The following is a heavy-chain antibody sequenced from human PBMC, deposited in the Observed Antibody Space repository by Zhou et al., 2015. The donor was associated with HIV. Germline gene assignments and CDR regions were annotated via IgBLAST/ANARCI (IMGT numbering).Heavy chain of an antibody. D-gene: IGHD6-19*01. V-gene: IGHV1-69*12. CDR1: GGTFSSYA. CDR3: ARDGKPDPAVAGRVSQVTRYYWYFDL. Sequence: QVQLVQSGAEVKKPGSSVKVSCKASGGTFSSYAISWVRQAPGQGLEWMGGIIPIFGTANYAQKFQGRVTITADESTSTAYMELSSLRSEDTAVYYCARDGKPDPAVAGRVSQVTRYYWYFDLWGRGTLVTVSS. J-gene: IGHJ2*01. CDR2: IIPIFGTA.